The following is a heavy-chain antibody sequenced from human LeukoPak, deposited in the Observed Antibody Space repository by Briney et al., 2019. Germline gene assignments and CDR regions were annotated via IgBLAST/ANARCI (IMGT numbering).Heavy chain of an antibody. CDR2: ISGSGGST. J-gene: IGHJ6*03. D-gene: IGHD6-19*01. CDR3: AKDGPGYLLTGWYRYYYYYYMDV. V-gene: IGHV3-23*01. CDR1: GFTFSSYA. Sequence: GGSLRLSCAASGFTFSSYAMSWVRQAPGKGLEWVSAISGSGGSTYYADSVKGRFTISRDNSKNTLYLQMNSLRAEDTAVYYCAKDGPGYLLTGWYRYYYYYYMDVWGKGTTVTVSS.